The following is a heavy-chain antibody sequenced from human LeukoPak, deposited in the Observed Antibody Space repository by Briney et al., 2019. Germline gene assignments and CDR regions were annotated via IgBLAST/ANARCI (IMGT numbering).Heavy chain of an antibody. Sequence: GGSLRLSCAASGITFSNYAMSWVRQAPGKGLEWVSVISGSGGRPYYEDSVKGRFTISRDNSKNTLYLQMNSLRAEDTAVYYCAKGRSAAMIEAAFDYWGQGTLVTVSS. J-gene: IGHJ4*02. D-gene: IGHD3-22*01. V-gene: IGHV3-23*01. CDR1: GITFSNYA. CDR3: AKGRSAAMIEAAFDY. CDR2: ISGSGGRP.